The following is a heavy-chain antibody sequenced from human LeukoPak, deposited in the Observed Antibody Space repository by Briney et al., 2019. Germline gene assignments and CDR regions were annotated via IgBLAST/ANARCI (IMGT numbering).Heavy chain of an antibody. CDR1: GGTFSSQA. V-gene: IGHV1-69*06. D-gene: IGHD5-18*01. J-gene: IGHJ4*02. CDR3: AREGTAMVTGFDY. Sequence: ASVKVSCKASGGTFSSQAISWVRQAPGQGLEWMGGIIPIFGTANYAQKFQGRVTITADKSTSTAYMELSSLRSEDTAVYYCAREGTAMVTGFDYWGQGTLVTVSS. CDR2: IIPIFGTA.